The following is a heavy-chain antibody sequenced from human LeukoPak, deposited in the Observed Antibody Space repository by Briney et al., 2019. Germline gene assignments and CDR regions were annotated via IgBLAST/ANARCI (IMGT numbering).Heavy chain of an antibody. CDR3: ARAQQPTRYHFDY. V-gene: IGHV1-69*05. J-gene: IGHJ4*02. Sequence: SVKVSCKASGGTFSSYAISWVRQAPGQGLEWRGGIIPIFGTANYAQKFQGRVTITTDESTSTAYMELSSLRSEDTAVYYCARAQQPTRYHFDYWGQGTLVTVSS. CDR1: GGTFSSYA. D-gene: IGHD6-13*01. CDR2: IIPIFGTA.